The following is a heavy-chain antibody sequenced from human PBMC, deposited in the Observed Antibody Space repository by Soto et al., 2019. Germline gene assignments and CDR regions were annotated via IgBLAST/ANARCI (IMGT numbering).Heavy chain of an antibody. CDR3: ARADEQWLAPDY. J-gene: IGHJ4*02. Sequence: ASVKVSCKASGYTFTSYDINWVRQATGQGLEWMGWMSPNSGNTAYAQKFQHRVTMTRNTSISTAYMELSSLRSEDTAVYYCARADEQWLAPDYWGQGTLVTVSS. D-gene: IGHD6-19*01. CDR2: MSPNSGNT. CDR1: GYTFTSYD. V-gene: IGHV1-8*01.